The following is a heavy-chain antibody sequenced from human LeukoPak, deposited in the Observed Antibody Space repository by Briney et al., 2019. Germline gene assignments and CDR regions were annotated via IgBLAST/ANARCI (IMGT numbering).Heavy chain of an antibody. CDR3: ARERYSSSSGHNTDNWFDP. D-gene: IGHD6-6*01. J-gene: IGHJ5*02. CDR1: GGSVSSGSYY. CDR2: IYYSGST. Sequence: SETLSLTCTVSGGSVSSGSYYWSWIRRPPGKGLEWIGYIYYSGSTNYNPSLKSRVTISVDTSKNQFSLKLSSVTAADTAVYYCARERYSSSSGHNTDNWFDPWGQGTLVTVSS. V-gene: IGHV4-61*01.